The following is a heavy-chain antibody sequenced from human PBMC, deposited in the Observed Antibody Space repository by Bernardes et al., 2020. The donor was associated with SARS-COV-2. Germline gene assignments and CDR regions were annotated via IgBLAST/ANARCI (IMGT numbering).Heavy chain of an antibody. V-gene: IGHV6-1*01. Sequence: SQTLSLTCTISGDSVSSDSAAWNWIRQSPSRGLEWLGRTSYRSTSYRSKFYNDYAESVKSRIMIDPDTSKNQVSLQLTSVTAEDTAMYYCARDHRECRGGTCYSTVTTTWGQGTLVTVSS. CDR2: TSYRSTSYRSKFYN. CDR1: GDSVSSDSAA. D-gene: IGHD2-15*01. CDR3: ARDHRECRGGTCYSTVTTT. J-gene: IGHJ5*02.